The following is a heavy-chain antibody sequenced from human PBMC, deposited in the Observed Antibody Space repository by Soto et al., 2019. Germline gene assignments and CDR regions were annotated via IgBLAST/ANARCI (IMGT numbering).Heavy chain of an antibody. CDR3: TRGADGFDY. V-gene: IGHV3-13*01. Sequence: PGGSLRLSCASSCFTFSSYDFHWVRQATGKGLEWVSGIGTAGDTYYAGSVKGRFIMSRENAKNSLYLQMNSLRAGDTAVYYCTRGADGFDYWGQGT. J-gene: IGHJ4*02. CDR1: CFTFSSYD. CDR2: IGTAGDT. D-gene: IGHD3-16*01.